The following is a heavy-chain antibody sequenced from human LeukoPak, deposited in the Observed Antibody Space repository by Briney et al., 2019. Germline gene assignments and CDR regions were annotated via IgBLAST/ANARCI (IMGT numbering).Heavy chain of an antibody. Sequence: GGSLRLSCAASGFTFSDYYMSWIRQAPGKGLEWVSYISSSGGAIYYADSVKGRFTISRDDAENSLYLQLNSLRVEDTAVYYCTREWRTNEYWGQGTLVTVSS. CDR2: ISSSGGAI. CDR1: GFTFSDYY. J-gene: IGHJ4*02. D-gene: IGHD1-1*01. V-gene: IGHV3-11*04. CDR3: TREWRTNEY.